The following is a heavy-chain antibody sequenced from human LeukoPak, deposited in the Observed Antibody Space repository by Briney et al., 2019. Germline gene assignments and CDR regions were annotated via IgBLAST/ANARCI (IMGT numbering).Heavy chain of an antibody. CDR3: ARFSNGL. CDR2: ISYDGSNK. CDR1: GFTFSSYA. Sequence: PGGSLRLSCAASGFTFSSYAMHWVRQAPGKGLEWVAVISYDGSNKYYADSVKGRFTISRDNSKNMLYLQMNSLRAEDTAVYYCARFSNGLWGQGTLVTVSS. J-gene: IGHJ4*02. D-gene: IGHD4/OR15-4a*01. V-gene: IGHV3-30*01.